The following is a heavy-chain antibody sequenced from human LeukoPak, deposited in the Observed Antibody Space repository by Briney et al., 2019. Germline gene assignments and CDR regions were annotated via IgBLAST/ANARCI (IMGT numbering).Heavy chain of an antibody. Sequence: GGPLRLSCSPSGFIFRNFAMPWVRQAPGKGLEWVSVIWYDGTETHYADSVKGRFTISRDNSKNTLYLQMNSLRDEDTAVYYCAKGGYSYGLDQWGQGTLVTVSS. J-gene: IGHJ4*02. CDR2: IWYDGTET. CDR3: AKGGYSYGLDQ. V-gene: IGHV3-33*06. D-gene: IGHD5-18*01. CDR1: GFIFRNFA.